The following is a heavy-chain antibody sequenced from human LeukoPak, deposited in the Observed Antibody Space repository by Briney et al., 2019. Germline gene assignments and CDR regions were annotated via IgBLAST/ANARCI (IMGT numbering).Heavy chain of an antibody. Sequence: PSETLSLTCTVSGGSISSYYWSWIRQPPGKGLEWIGYIYYSGSTNYNPSLKSRVTISVDTSKNQFSLKLSSVTAADTAVYYCALREYSSGWTHFDYWGQGTLVTVSS. CDR2: IYYSGST. V-gene: IGHV4-59*01. CDR3: ALREYSSGWTHFDY. CDR1: GGSISSYY. J-gene: IGHJ4*02. D-gene: IGHD6-19*01.